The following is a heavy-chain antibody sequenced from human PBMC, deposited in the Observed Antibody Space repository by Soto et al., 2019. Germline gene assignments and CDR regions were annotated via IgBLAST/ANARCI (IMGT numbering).Heavy chain of an antibody. J-gene: IGHJ4*02. D-gene: IGHD6-13*01. CDR3: ARDLAAALLDY. CDR1: GFTFSSYS. CDR2: ISSSSSTI. V-gene: IGHV3-48*01. Sequence: EVQLVESGGGLVQPGGSLRLSCAASGFTFSSYSMNWVRQAPGKGLEWVSYISSSSSTIYYAASVKGRFTISRDNAKNSLYPQMNTLRAEDTAVYFCARDLAAALLDYWGQGTLVTVSS.